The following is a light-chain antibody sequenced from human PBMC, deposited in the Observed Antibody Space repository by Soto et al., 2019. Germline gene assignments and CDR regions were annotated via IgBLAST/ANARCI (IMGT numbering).Light chain of an antibody. CDR3: CSYTSTSALV. Sequence: QSVLTQPASVSGSPGQSITISCTGTSSDVGGYKYVSWYQQHPGKAPKLMIYEVSDRPSGISNRFSGSKFGNTASLTISGLQAEDEAEYYCCSYTSTSALVFGTGTKVTVL. CDR1: SSDVGGYKY. CDR2: EVS. J-gene: IGLJ1*01. V-gene: IGLV2-14*01.